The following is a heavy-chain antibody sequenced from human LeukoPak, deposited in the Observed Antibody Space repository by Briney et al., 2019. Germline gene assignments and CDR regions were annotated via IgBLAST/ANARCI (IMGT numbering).Heavy chain of an antibody. Sequence: SETLSLTCTVSGGSINNGGYYWSWIRQHPGKGLEWIGYIYYSGSSYYNPSLRSRVTISVDTSKNHFSLKLSSVTAADAAVYYCARNRDGYNSFDYWGQGTLVTVSS. D-gene: IGHD5-24*01. CDR1: GGSINNGGYY. CDR3: ARNRDGYNSFDY. J-gene: IGHJ4*02. CDR2: IYYSGSS. V-gene: IGHV4-31*03.